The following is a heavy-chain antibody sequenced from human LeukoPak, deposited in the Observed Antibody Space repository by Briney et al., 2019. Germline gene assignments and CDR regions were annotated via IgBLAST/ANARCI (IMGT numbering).Heavy chain of an antibody. J-gene: IGHJ4*02. D-gene: IGHD3-10*01. CDR2: IWYDGSNK. CDR3: ARDTGYGSGSPDY. V-gene: IGHV3-33*01. Sequence: GGSLRLSCAASGFTFSRYGMHWVRQAPGKGLEWVAVIWYDGSNKYYADSVKGRFTISRDNSKNTLYLQMNSLRAEDTAVYYCARDTGYGSGSPDYWGQGTLVTVSS. CDR1: GFTFSRYG.